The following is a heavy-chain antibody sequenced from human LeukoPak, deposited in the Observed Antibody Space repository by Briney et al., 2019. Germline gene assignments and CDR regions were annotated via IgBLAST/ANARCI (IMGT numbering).Heavy chain of an antibody. J-gene: IGHJ4*02. CDR1: GFTFSSYW. V-gene: IGHV3-21*01. Sequence: PGGSLRLSCAASGFTFSSYWMNWVRQAPGKGLEWVSSISSSSNYIYYADSVKGRFTISRDNAKNSLYLQMNSLRAEDTAVYYCARDASGWYYFDYWGRGTLVTVSS. CDR2: ISSSSNYI. D-gene: IGHD6-19*01. CDR3: ARDASGWYYFDY.